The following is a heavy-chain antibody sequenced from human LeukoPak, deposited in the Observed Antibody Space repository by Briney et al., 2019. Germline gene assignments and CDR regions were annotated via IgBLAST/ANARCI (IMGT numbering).Heavy chain of an antibody. V-gene: IGHV3-30*02. Sequence: GGSLRLSCAASGFTFSSYGMHWVRQAPGKGLEWVAFIRYDGSNKYYADSVKGRFTISRDNSKNTLYLQMNSLRAEDTAVYYCARGGGYSYGSFDYWGQGTLVIVSS. CDR3: ARGGGYSYGSFDY. J-gene: IGHJ4*02. CDR2: IRYDGSNK. D-gene: IGHD5-18*01. CDR1: GFTFSSYG.